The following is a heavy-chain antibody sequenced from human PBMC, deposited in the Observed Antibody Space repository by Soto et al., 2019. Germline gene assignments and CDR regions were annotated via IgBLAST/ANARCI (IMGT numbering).Heavy chain of an antibody. V-gene: IGHV3-66*01. J-gene: IGHJ6*02. D-gene: IGHD3-3*01. CDR2: IYSGGST. Sequence: EVQLVESGGGLVQPGGSLRLSCAASGFTASSNYMSWVRQAPGKGLEWVSLIYSGGSTYYADSVKGRFTISRDNSKNTLYLKINSLRAEDTAVYYCARDPKYDDFRLVVWSQRTTLTVSS. CDR1: GFTASSNY. CDR3: ARDPKYDDFRLVV.